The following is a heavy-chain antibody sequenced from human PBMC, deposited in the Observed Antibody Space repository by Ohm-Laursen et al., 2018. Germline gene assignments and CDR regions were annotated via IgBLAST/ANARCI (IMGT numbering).Heavy chain of an antibody. Sequence: SLRLSCTASGFTFDNYAMHWVRQAPGKGLEWVSGISWNNGYKGYADSVKGRFTISRDKAKNSLYLQMNSLRAEDTALYYCAKVEGYAGAHWGQGTLVTVSS. D-gene: IGHD3-16*01. CDR2: ISWNNGYK. V-gene: IGHV3-9*01. CDR1: GFTFDNYA. CDR3: AKVEGYAGAH. J-gene: IGHJ4*02.